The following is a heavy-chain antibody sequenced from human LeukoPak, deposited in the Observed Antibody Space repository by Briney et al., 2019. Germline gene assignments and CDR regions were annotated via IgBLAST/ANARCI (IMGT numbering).Heavy chain of an antibody. CDR3: ARDFSTTGYSSSSGAFDI. Sequence: GGSLRLSCAASGFTFSSYSMNWVRQAPGKGLEWVSSICSSSSYIYYADSVKGRFTISRDNAKNSLYLQMNSLRAEDTAVYYCARDFSTTGYSSSSGAFDIWGQGTMVTVSS. CDR1: GFTFSSYS. CDR2: ICSSSSYI. V-gene: IGHV3-21*01. J-gene: IGHJ3*02. D-gene: IGHD6-13*01.